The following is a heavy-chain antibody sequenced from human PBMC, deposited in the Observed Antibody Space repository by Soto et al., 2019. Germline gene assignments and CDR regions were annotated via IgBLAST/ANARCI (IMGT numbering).Heavy chain of an antibody. CDR2: INAGNGNT. Sequence: QVQLVQSGAEEKKPGASVKVSCKASGYTFTSYAMHWVRQAPGQRLEWMGWINAGNGNTTYSQKFQGRVTITRDTSASTAYMELSSLRSEDTAVYYCGRSIVVVTALDYWGQGPLVTVAS. V-gene: IGHV1-3*05. D-gene: IGHD2-21*02. J-gene: IGHJ4*02. CDR1: GYTFTSYA. CDR3: GRSIVVVTALDY.